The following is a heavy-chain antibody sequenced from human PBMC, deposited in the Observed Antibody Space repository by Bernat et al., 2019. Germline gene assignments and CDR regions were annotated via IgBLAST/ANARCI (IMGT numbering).Heavy chain of an antibody. J-gene: IGHJ4*02. CDR1: GFTFSSYG. D-gene: IGHD3-3*01. Sequence: QVQLVESGGGVVQPGRSLRLSCAASGFTFSSYGMHWVRQAPGKGLEWVAVIWYDGSNKYYADSVKGRFTISRDNSKNTLYLQMNSLRAEDTAVYYCARDLRDYWRDYWGQGTLVTVSS. CDR3: ARDLRDYWRDY. V-gene: IGHV3-33*01. CDR2: IWYDGSNK.